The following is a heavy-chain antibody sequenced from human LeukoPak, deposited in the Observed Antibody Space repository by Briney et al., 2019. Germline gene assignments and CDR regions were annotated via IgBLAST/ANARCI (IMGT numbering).Heavy chain of an antibody. Sequence: GRSLRLSCAASGFTFNNYAMHWVRQAPGKGLQWVAVISYDGSNKYYADSVKGRFTISRDNSKNTLYLQMNSLRAEDTAVYYCARDGAGSTPPRWGQGTLVTVSS. V-gene: IGHV3-30*04. CDR1: GFTFNNYA. J-gene: IGHJ4*02. D-gene: IGHD3-10*01. CDR2: ISYDGSNK. CDR3: ARDGAGSTPPR.